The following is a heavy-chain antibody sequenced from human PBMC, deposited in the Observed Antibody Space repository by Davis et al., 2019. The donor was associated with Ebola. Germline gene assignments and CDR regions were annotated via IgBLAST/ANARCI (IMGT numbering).Heavy chain of an antibody. D-gene: IGHD3-3*01. J-gene: IGHJ4*02. CDR2: ISTTSGTI. Sequence: GESLKISCAASGFTFSSYSMNWVRQAPGKGLEWVSYISTTSGTIYYADSVKGRFTISRDNAKNSLYLQMNSLRAEDTAVYYCARFPHYDFWSGYFDYWGQGTLVTVSS. CDR3: ARFPHYDFWSGYFDY. CDR1: GFTFSSYS. V-gene: IGHV3-48*01.